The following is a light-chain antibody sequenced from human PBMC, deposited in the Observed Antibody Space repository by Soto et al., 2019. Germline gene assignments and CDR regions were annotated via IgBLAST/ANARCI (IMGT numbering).Light chain of an antibody. CDR2: DTS. CDR3: QEYIQWPPGM. V-gene: IGKV3-15*01. J-gene: IGKJ1*01. CDR1: QFVSSR. Sequence: DIMVTQSPATLSASPGERVTLSCRASQFVSSRLAWYQRRPGQVPRLLIYDTSTRAPGISARFSGSGSGTEFTLTISSLQSEDFAVYYCQEYIQWPPGMFGPGTTVDIK.